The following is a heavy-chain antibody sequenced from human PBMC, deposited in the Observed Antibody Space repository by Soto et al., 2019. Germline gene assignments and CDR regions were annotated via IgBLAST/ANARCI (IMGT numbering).Heavy chain of an antibody. J-gene: IGHJ4*02. CDR3: ARATFLRKGYYDATDHYSFAY. Sequence: SSETLSLTCTVSGGSISSYYWSWIRQPAGKGLEWIGRIYTSGSTNYNPSLKSRVTISVDRSKNQFSLRLSSVTAADTAVYYCARATFLRKGYYDATDHYSFAYRGQRSPVTVSS. CDR2: IYTSGST. CDR1: GGSISSYY. D-gene: IGHD3-22*01. V-gene: IGHV4-4*07.